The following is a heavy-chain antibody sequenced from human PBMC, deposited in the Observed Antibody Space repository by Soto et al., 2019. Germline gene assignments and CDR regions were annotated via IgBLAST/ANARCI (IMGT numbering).Heavy chain of an antibody. Sequence: QVQLVESGGGVVQPGRSLRLSCAASGFTFSSYGMHWVRQAPGKGLEWVAVIWYDGSNKYYADSVKGRFTISRDNSKNTLYLQMNSLRAEDTAVYYCARGISDSGSYFPYFDYWGQGTLVTVSS. J-gene: IGHJ4*02. CDR1: GFTFSSYG. D-gene: IGHD1-26*01. CDR3: ARGISDSGSYFPYFDY. V-gene: IGHV3-33*01. CDR2: IWYDGSNK.